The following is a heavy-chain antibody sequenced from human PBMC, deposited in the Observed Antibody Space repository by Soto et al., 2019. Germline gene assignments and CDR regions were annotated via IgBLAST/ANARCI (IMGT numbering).Heavy chain of an antibody. CDR2: FNWNGRST. CDR3: ARRSSTSCYIMSSFDY. D-gene: IGHD2-2*02. J-gene: IGHJ4*02. V-gene: IGHV3-20*04. CDR1: GFTFDDYA. Sequence: EVQLVESGGGVVRPGGSLRLSCAASGFTFDDYAMSWVRQAPGKGLEWVAGFNWNGRSTTYAYSLKGRFTISRDNAKNPLYLQINSMRGEDTALYFCARRSSTSCYIMSSFDYWGQGTLVTVSS.